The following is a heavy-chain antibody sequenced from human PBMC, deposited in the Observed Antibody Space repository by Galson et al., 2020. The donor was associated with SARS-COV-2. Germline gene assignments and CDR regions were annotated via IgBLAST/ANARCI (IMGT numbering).Heavy chain of an antibody. CDR2: ISPYNSNT. Sequence: GESPKTPCKASGYTFTTFYITWVRQAPGQGPEWLGKISPYNSNTNYTQKLQGRVTMTTDTSTSTAYMELRSLTSGCTAVYCYARPLAVGECGGGICFSNWGQGTLVTVSS. V-gene: IGHV1-18*01. D-gene: IGHD2-15*01. CDR1: GYTFTTFY. J-gene: IGHJ4*02. CDR3: ARPLAVGECGGGICFSN.